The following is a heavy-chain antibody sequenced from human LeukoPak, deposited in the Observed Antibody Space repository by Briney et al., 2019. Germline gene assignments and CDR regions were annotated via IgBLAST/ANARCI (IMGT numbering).Heavy chain of an antibody. D-gene: IGHD2-21*02. V-gene: IGHV3-13*01. CDR3: ARGSYCSGGVCSPVGAFDI. J-gene: IGHJ3*02. CDR2: IGTAGDT. CDR1: GFTFSTYD. Sequence: PGGSLRLSCAASGFTFSTYDMHWVRQVPGKGLEWVSGIGTAGDTYYADSIKGRFTFSIENAKNSLFLQMNGLRVGDTAVYYCARGSYCSGGVCSPVGAFDIWGQGTVVTVSS.